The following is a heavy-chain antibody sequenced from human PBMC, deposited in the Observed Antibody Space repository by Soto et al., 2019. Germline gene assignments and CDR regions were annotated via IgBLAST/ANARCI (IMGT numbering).Heavy chain of an antibody. CDR3: ARDLSRITMVRGGFDP. Sequence: ASVKVSCKASGYTFTSYDINWVRQATGQGLEWMGWMNPNSGNTGYAQKFQGRVTMTRNTSISTAYMELSSLRSEDTAVYYCARDLSRITMVRGGFDPWGQGTLVTVS. D-gene: IGHD3-10*01. V-gene: IGHV1-8*01. CDR1: GYTFTSYD. CDR2: MNPNSGNT. J-gene: IGHJ5*02.